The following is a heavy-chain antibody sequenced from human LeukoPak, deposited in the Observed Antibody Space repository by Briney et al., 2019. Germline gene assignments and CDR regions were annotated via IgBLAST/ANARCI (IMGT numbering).Heavy chain of an antibody. J-gene: IGHJ5*02. V-gene: IGHV4-39*07. Sequence: SETLSLTCTVSGGSISSSSYYWGWIRQPPGKGLEWIGSIYYSGSTYYNPSLKSRVTISVDTSKNQFSLKLSSVTAADTAVYYCARDPCARSGGSCWGAWFDPWGQGTLVTASS. CDR1: GGSISSSSYY. CDR2: IYYSGST. D-gene: IGHD2-15*01. CDR3: ARDPCARSGGSCWGAWFDP.